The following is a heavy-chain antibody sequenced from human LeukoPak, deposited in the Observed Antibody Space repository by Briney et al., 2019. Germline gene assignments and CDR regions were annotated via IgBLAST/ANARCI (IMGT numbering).Heavy chain of an antibody. CDR3: ARVGYYYDSSDFDY. D-gene: IGHD3-22*01. CDR2: IYYSGST. Sequence: PSETLSLTCTVSGGSISSYYWSWIRQPPGKGLEWIGYIYYSGSTNYNPSLKSRATISVDTSKNQFSLKLSSVTAADMAVYYCARVGYYYDSSDFDYWGQGTLVTVSS. CDR1: GGSISSYY. J-gene: IGHJ4*02. V-gene: IGHV4-59*08.